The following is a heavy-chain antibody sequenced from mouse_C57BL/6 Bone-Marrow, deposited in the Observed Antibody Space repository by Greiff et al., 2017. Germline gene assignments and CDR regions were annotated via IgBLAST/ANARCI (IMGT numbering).Heavy chain of an antibody. Sequence: VKLQESGAELARPGASVKLSCKASGYTFTSYGISWVKQRTGQGLEWIGEIYPRSGNTYYNEKFKGKATLTADKSSSTAYMELRSLTSEDSAVYFCARFYYYGSSLFDYWGQGTTLTVSS. V-gene: IGHV1-81*01. CDR2: IYPRSGNT. CDR3: ARFYYYGSSLFDY. D-gene: IGHD1-1*01. J-gene: IGHJ2*01. CDR1: GYTFTSYG.